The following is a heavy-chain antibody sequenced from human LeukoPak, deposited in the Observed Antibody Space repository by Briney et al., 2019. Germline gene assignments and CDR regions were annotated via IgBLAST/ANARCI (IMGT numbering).Heavy chain of an antibody. Sequence: GGSLRLSCAVSGFTFSSFGMHWVRQAPGKGLEWAAVISCDESNKLYRDTVKGRFTISRDNSKNTPYLQMNNLRAEDTAVYYCARTYDFWSGYNSTGPYAFDIWGQGTMVTVSS. CDR2: ISCDESNK. D-gene: IGHD3-3*01. V-gene: IGHV3-30*03. CDR3: ARTYDFWSGYNSTGPYAFDI. J-gene: IGHJ3*02. CDR1: GFTFSSFG.